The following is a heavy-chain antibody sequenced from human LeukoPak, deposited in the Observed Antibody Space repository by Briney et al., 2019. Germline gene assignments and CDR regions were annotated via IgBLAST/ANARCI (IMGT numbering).Heavy chain of an antibody. J-gene: IGHJ4*02. D-gene: IGHD3-22*01. CDR2: INWSGGSN. CDR1: GFTFDDYG. Sequence: GGSLRLSCAASGFTFDDYGMSWVRQAPGKGLEWVSGINWSGGSNGYADSVKGRFTISRDNAKHSLYLQMNILRAEDTALYYCARDYDSSGYYYFDYWGQGTLVTVSS. CDR3: ARDYDSSGYYYFDY. V-gene: IGHV3-20*04.